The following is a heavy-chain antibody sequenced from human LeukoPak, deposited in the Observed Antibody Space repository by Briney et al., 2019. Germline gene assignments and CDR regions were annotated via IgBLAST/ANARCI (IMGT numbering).Heavy chain of an antibody. CDR2: SYYSGST. D-gene: IGHD6-25*01. CDR1: GVSISSYY. V-gene: IGHV4-59*08. Sequence: SGTLSLTCTVSGVSISSYYWSWLRQPPGKGLEWIGYSYYSGSTNYSPSLKSRVTISVDTSKNQFSLKLTSVTAADTAVYYCARHFAAAVTHAFDIWGQGTMVTVSS. J-gene: IGHJ3*02. CDR3: ARHFAAAVTHAFDI.